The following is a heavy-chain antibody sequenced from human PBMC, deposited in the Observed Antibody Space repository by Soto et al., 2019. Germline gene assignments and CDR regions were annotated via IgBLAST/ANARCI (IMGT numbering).Heavy chain of an antibody. CDR1: EFMFSSYA. V-gene: IGHV3-30-3*01. CDR2: ISFDGNII. D-gene: IGHD3-9*01. CDR3: ASTFDTITYYFCC. Sequence: PGGSLRLSCAASEFMFSSYAMHWIRQAPGEGLEWVAVISFDGNIIQYADSVKGRFIISRDNSKNTLYLQMNSLRGEDTAVYYCASTFDTITYYFCCRGQGTLVTVSS. J-gene: IGHJ4*02.